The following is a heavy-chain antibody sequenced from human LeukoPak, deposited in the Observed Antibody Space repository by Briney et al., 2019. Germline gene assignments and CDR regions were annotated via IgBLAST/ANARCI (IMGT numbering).Heavy chain of an antibody. CDR2: IYHSGST. J-gene: IGHJ4*02. D-gene: IGHD5-18*01. CDR3: ARGMGKAMARYYFDY. CDR1: GGSFSGYY. Sequence: SETLSLTCAVYGGSFSGYYWSWIRQPPGKGLEWIGSIYHSGSTYYNPSLKSRVTISVDTSKNQFSLKLSSVTAADTAVYYCARGMGKAMARYYFDYWGQGALVTVSS. V-gene: IGHV4-34*01.